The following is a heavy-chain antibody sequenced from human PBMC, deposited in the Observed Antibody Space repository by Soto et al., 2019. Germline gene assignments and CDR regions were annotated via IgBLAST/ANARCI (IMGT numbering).Heavy chain of an antibody. CDR3: ARHYIPGQLGKRYENFDY. CDR2: IYYSGST. Sequence: SETLSLTCTVSGGSISSSSYYWGWIRQPPGKGLEWIGSIYYSGSTYYNPSLKSRVTISVDTSKNQFSLKLSSVTAADTAVYYCARHYIPGQLGKRYENFDYWGQGTLVTVSS. D-gene: IGHD7-27*01. V-gene: IGHV4-39*01. CDR1: GGSISSSSYY. J-gene: IGHJ4*02.